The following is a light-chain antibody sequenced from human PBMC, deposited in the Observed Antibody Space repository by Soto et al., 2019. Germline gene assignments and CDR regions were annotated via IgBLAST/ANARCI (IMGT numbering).Light chain of an antibody. Sequence: DIQMTQSPSTLSTSVGERVTITCRASQSVSNWLAWYQQKPGKAPNLLIYDVSSLESGVPSRFSGSGSGTDFTLTISSLQPEDFATYYCQQSYSTPITFGQGTRLEIK. CDR1: QSVSNW. CDR3: QQSYSTPIT. V-gene: IGKV1-5*01. J-gene: IGKJ5*01. CDR2: DVS.